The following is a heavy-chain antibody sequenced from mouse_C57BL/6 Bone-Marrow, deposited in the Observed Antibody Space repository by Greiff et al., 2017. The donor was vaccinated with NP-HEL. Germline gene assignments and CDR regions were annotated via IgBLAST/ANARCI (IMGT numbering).Heavy chain of an antibody. CDR1: GYTFTSYW. CDR3: ARRGIYYYGSSPHFDY. V-gene: IGHV1-64*01. Sequence: VQLQQPGAELVKPGASVKLSCTASGYTFTSYWMHWVKQRPGQGLEWIGMIHPNSGSTNYNEKFKSKATLTVDKSSSTAYMLLSSLTSEDSAVYYCARRGIYYYGSSPHFDYWGQGTTLTVSS. D-gene: IGHD1-1*01. J-gene: IGHJ2*01. CDR2: IHPNSGST.